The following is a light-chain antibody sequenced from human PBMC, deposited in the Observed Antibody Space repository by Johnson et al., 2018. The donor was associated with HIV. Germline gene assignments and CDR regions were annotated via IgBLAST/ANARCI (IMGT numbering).Light chain of an antibody. CDR2: DND. CDR1: NSNIGNNY. CDR3: GTWDTSLSAGGV. J-gene: IGLJ1*01. V-gene: IGLV1-51*01. Sequence: QPLLTQPPSVSAAPGQKVTISCSGSNSNIGNNYVSWYQHLPGTAPKLLIYDNDQRPSGIPDRFSAYKSGTSATLGITGLPTGDEADYYCGTWDTSLSAGGVFGTGTKVTVL.